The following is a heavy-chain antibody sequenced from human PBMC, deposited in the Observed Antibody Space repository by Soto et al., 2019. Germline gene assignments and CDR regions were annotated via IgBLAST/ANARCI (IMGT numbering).Heavy chain of an antibody. CDR3: ALRSMAVVPEY. V-gene: IGHV4-59*01. CDR2: LYYGRSA. Sequence: QVQLQESGPGLVKPSETLSLTCAVSGDSISTYYCMWIRQPPGKGLESIGYLYYGRSANYNPSLKSRVTLSVDTSTNQCSLTMSSMTAADTAVYYCALRSMAVVPEYWGQGTLVTVSS. D-gene: IGHD3-22*01. CDR1: GDSISTYY. J-gene: IGHJ4*02.